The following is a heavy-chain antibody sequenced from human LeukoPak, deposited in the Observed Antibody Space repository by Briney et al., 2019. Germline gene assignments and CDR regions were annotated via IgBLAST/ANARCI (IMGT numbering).Heavy chain of an antibody. CDR1: GYTFTSYY. D-gene: IGHD6-19*01. J-gene: IGHJ4*02. CDR2: INPSGGST. V-gene: IGHV1-46*01. Sequence: ASVKVSCKASGYTFTSYYMHWVRQAPGQGLEWMGIINPSGGSTSYAQKFQGRVTMTRDMSTSTAYMELSRLRSDDTAVYYCARDFSSGWYLGYWGQGTLVTVSS. CDR3: ARDFSSGWYLGY.